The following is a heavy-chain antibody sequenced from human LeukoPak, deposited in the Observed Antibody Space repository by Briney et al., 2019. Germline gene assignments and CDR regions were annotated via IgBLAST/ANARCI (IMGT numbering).Heavy chain of an antibody. J-gene: IGHJ3*02. CDR3: AREMIRDYDFWSDAFDI. V-gene: IGHV4-4*07. D-gene: IGHD3-3*01. Sequence: SETLSLTCTVSGGSISSYYWSWIRQPAGKGLEWIGRIYTSGGTNYNPSLKGRVTMSVDTSKNQFSLKLSSVTAADTAVYYCAREMIRDYDFWSDAFDIWGQGTMVTVSS. CDR2: IYTSGGT. CDR1: GGSISSYY.